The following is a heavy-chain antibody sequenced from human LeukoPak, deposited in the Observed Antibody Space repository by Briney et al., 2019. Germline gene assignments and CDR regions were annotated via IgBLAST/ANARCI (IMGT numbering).Heavy chain of an antibody. V-gene: IGHV4-59*06. Sequence: SETLSLTCTVSGDSISSYYWSWIRQHPGKGLEWIGYIYYSGSTYYNPSLKSRVTISVDTSKNQFSLKLSSVTAADTAVYYCARGPGYDILTGYYTGFDYWGQGTLVTVSS. CDR2: IYYSGST. J-gene: IGHJ4*02. D-gene: IGHD3-9*01. CDR3: ARGPGYDILTGYYTGFDY. CDR1: GDSISSYY.